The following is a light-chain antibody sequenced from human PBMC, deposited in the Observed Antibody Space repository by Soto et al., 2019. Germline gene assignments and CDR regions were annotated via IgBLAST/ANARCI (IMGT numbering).Light chain of an antibody. V-gene: IGKV1-5*01. CDR3: QQYST. J-gene: IGKJ1*01. CDR1: QSISSW. CDR2: DAS. Sequence: IHMTQSPSTLSASVGDRVTITCRASQSISSWLAWYQQKPGKAPKLLIYDASSLESGVPSRFSGSGSGTEFTLTISSLQPDDFATYYCQQYSTFGQGTKVDIK.